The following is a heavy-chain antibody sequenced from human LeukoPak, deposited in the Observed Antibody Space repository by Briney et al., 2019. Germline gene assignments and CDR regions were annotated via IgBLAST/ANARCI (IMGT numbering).Heavy chain of an antibody. V-gene: IGHV1-2*02. CDR3: ASDIIASDAFDI. CDR2: INPNSGGT. Sequence: ASVKVSCKASGYTFTGYYMHWVRQAPGQGLEWMGWINPNSGGTNYAQKFQSRVTMTRDTSISTAYMELSRLRSDDTAVYYCASDIIASDAFDIWGQGTMVTVSS. CDR1: GYTFTGYY. D-gene: IGHD6-13*01. J-gene: IGHJ3*02.